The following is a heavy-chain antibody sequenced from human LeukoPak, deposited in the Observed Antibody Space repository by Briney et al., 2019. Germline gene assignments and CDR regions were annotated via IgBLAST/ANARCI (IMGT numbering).Heavy chain of an antibody. J-gene: IGHJ1*01. CDR2: ISTYNGDT. Sequence: GASVKVSCKASGYTFTSYGISWVRQAPGQGLEWMGWISTYNGDTNYAQKFQGRVTVTTDTSTSTAYMELKSLRSDDTAVYYCARTDTVTTLPAEYFQHWGQGTLVTVSS. CDR1: GYTFTSYG. D-gene: IGHD4-11*01. CDR3: ARTDTVTTLPAEYFQH. V-gene: IGHV1-18*01.